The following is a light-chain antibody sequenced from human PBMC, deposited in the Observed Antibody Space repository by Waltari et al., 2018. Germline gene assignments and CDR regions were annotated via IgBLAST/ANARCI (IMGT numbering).Light chain of an antibody. CDR3: MQILQPART. J-gene: IGKJ2*01. CDR1: QSLLHSNGYNY. Sequence: DILMTQSPLSLPVTPGEPASISCRSSQSLLHSNGYNYLDWYLQKPGPSPQVLIYLCSNRASGVPDRFSGSGSGTDFTLNISRVEAEDVGVYYCMQILQPARTFGQGTRLEIK. CDR2: LCS. V-gene: IGKV2-28*01.